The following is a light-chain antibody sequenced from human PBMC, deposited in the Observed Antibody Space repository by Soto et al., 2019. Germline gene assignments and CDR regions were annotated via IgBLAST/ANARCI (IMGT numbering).Light chain of an antibody. Sequence: EISLTRSPGILSLFPVELATPSCMASQSVSSSYLAWYQQKPGQAPRLLIYGASSRATGIPDRFSGSGSGTDFTLTISRLEPEDFAVYYCQQYGSSGTFGQGTKVDIK. CDR1: QSVSSSY. J-gene: IGKJ1*01. V-gene: IGKV3-20*01. CDR3: QQYGSSGT. CDR2: GAS.